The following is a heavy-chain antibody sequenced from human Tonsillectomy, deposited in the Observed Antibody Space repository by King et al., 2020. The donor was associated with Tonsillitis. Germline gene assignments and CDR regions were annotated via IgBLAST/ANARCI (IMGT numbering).Heavy chain of an antibody. J-gene: IGHJ4*02. V-gene: IGHV3-11*06. CDR2: ISSSSSYT. CDR1: GFTFSDYY. D-gene: IGHD3-10*01. CDR3: VPLYRGVQKIDY. Sequence: VQLVESGGDLVKPGGSLRLSCAASGFTFSDYYMSWIRQAPGKGLEWVSYISSSSSYTNYADSVKGRFTISRDNAKNSLYLQMNRLRDEDTDVYFSVPLYRGVQKIDYWGQGTLLTVSS.